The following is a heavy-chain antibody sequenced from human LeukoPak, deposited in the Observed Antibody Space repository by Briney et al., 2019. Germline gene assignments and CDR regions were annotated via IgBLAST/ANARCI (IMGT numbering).Heavy chain of an antibody. CDR1: GGSFSGYY. CDR3: ARAIIGNFDY. D-gene: IGHD1-26*01. V-gene: IGHV4-34*01. J-gene: IGHJ4*02. Sequence: SETLSLTCAVYGGSFSGYYWSWIRQPPGKGLEWIGEINHSGSTNYNPSLKSRVTISVDTSKNQFSLKLSSVTAADTAVYYCARAIIGNFDYWGQGTLVTVSS. CDR2: INHSGST.